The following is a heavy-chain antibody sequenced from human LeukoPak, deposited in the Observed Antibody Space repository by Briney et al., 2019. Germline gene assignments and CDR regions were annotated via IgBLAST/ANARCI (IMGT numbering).Heavy chain of an antibody. CDR1: GFTFSIYG. Sequence: PGGSLRLSCAASGFTFSIYGMSWVRQAPGKGLEWVSVISDSGGSTYCADAVKGRFTISRDNSKNTLYLQMNSLRAADTAVYYCARDGSLITMVRGAYARINWFDPWGQGTLVTVSS. D-gene: IGHD3-10*01. V-gene: IGHV3-23*01. CDR3: ARDGSLITMVRGAYARINWFDP. J-gene: IGHJ5*02. CDR2: ISDSGGST.